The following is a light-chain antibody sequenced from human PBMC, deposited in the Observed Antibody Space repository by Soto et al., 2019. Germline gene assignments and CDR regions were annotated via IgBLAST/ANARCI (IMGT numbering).Light chain of an antibody. Sequence: DIQMTQSPSTLSASVGDRVTITCRASESISNWLAWYQQKPGKAPKLLIDTASSLQSGVPSRFSGSGSGTDYTLTIISLQADDFAAYYCHQHNKCSLTFGQGTRLEIK. CDR1: ESISNW. V-gene: IGKV1-5*03. CDR3: HQHNKCSLT. J-gene: IGKJ5*01. CDR2: TAS.